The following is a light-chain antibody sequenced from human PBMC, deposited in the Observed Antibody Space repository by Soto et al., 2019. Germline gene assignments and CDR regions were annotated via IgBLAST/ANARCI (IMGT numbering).Light chain of an antibody. V-gene: IGKV1-39*01. Sequence: DIQMTQSPSSLSASVGDRVTIICRASQNIITYVNWYQLKPGAAPKLLIYGASNFQRGVPSRFRASGSGTDFTLTITSVQPEDFAIYYCQQSYVTPPYIFGQGTKLEI. CDR1: QNIITY. J-gene: IGKJ2*01. CDR2: GAS. CDR3: QQSYVTPPYI.